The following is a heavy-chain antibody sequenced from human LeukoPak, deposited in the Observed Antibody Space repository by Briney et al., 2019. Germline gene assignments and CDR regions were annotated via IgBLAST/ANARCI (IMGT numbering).Heavy chain of an antibody. CDR3: ARMYGDYLGY. Sequence: GGTLRLSCAASGFTFSRYAMSWVRQAPGKGLEWVSAISGSGGITYYADSVKGRFTISRDNSKNTLYLQMNSLRAEDTAVFYCARMYGDYLGYWGQGTLVTVFS. CDR1: GFTFSRYA. J-gene: IGHJ4*02. V-gene: IGHV3-23*01. D-gene: IGHD4-17*01. CDR2: ISGSGGIT.